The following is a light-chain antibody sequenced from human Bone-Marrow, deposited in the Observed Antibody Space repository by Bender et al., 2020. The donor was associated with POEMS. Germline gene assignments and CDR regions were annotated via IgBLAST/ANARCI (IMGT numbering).Light chain of an antibody. CDR2: EVS. CDR1: SSEFGSYNL. V-gene: IGLV2-23*02. Sequence: QSALTKPASVSGSPGQSITISCTGTSSEFGSYNLVSWYQHHPGKAPKLVIYEVSQRPSEFSNRFSVSKSGNTASLTISGLQAEGEADYYFCSYAGFWVFGGGTKLTVL. J-gene: IGLJ3*02. CDR3: CSYAGFWV.